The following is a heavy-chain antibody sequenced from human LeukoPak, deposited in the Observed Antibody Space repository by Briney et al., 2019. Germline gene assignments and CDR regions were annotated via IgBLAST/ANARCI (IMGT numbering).Heavy chain of an antibody. D-gene: IGHD6-19*01. Sequence: GGSLRLSCAASGFTFSSYPMSWVRQAPGKGLEWVSAISGSGGDTYYADSVKGRFTISRDNSKNTLYLQMNSLRAEDTALYYCAMSSGWYPKYFDYWGQGTLVTVSS. CDR3: AMSSGWYPKYFDY. V-gene: IGHV3-23*01. CDR1: GFTFSSYP. CDR2: ISGSGGDT. J-gene: IGHJ4*02.